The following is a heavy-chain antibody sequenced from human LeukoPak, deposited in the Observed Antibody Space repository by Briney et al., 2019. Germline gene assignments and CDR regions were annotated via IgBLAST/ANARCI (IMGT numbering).Heavy chain of an antibody. J-gene: IGHJ2*01. CDR1: GFTFSSYA. Sequence: GGSLGLSCAASGFTFSSYAMHWVRQAPGKGLEWVAVISYDGSNKYYADSVKGRFTISRDNSKNTLYLQMNSLRAEDTAVYYCARAEGLGSYYNRYWYFDLWGRGTLVTVSS. CDR2: ISYDGSNK. V-gene: IGHV3-30*07. D-gene: IGHD3-10*01. CDR3: ARAEGLGSYYNRYWYFDL.